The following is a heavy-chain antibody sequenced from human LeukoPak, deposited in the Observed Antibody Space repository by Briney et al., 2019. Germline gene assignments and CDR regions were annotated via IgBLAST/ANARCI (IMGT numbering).Heavy chain of an antibody. CDR1: GFTFSSYE. J-gene: IGHJ4*02. V-gene: IGHV3-48*03. CDR3: ARVYRAVAGSGYYFDY. Sequence: PGGSLRLSCAASGFTFSSYEMNWVRQAPGKGLEWVSYISSSGSTIYYADSVKGRFTISRDNSKNTLSLQMNSLRAEDTAVYYCARVYRAVAGSGYYFDYWGQGTLVTVSS. CDR2: ISSSGSTI. D-gene: IGHD6-19*01.